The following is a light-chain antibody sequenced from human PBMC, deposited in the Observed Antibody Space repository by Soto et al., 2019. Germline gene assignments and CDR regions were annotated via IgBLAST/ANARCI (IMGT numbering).Light chain of an antibody. CDR3: PQRSNWPIT. CDR1: QSISSW. Sequence: DIQMTKKNSTLSGSVGDRVTITCRASQSISSWLAWYQQKPGKAPKLLIYDASSLESGVPSRFSGSGSGTEFTLTISSLQPDDFAVYYCPQRSNWPITSAQGTRPEI. CDR2: DAS. V-gene: IGKV1-5*01. J-gene: IGKJ5*01.